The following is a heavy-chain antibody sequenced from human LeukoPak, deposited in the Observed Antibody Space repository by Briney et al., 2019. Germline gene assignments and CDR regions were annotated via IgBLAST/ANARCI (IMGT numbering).Heavy chain of an antibody. CDR3: ARERGYCSSTSCYTLNWFDP. Sequence: GASVKVSCKASGGTFSSYAISWVRQAPGQGLEWMGRIIPILGIANYAQKFQGRVTITADKSTSTAYMELSSLRSEDTAVYYCARERGYCSSTSCYTLNWFDPWGQGTLVTVSS. J-gene: IGHJ5*02. CDR1: GGTFSSYA. D-gene: IGHD2-2*02. V-gene: IGHV1-69*04. CDR2: IIPILGIA.